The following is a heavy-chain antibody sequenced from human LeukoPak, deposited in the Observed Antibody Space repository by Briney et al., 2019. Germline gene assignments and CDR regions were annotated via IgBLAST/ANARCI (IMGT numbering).Heavy chain of an antibody. CDR1: GGSISSYY. J-gene: IGHJ4*02. CDR3: ARTFIAAAGTVADY. V-gene: IGHV4-39*07. Sequence: SETLSLTCTVSGGSISSYYWGWIRQPPGKGLEWIGSIYYSGSTYYNPSLKSRVTISVDTSKNQFSLKLSSVTAADTAVYYCARTFIAAAGTVADYWGQGTLVTVSS. CDR2: IYYSGST. D-gene: IGHD6-13*01.